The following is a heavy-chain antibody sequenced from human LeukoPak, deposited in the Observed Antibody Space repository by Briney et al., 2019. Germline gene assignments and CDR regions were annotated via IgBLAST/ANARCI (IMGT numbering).Heavy chain of an antibody. D-gene: IGHD4-17*01. CDR2: INTNTGNP. J-gene: IGHJ4*02. CDR3: ARDPSAGRDVHDYGDPEGNY. V-gene: IGHV7-4-1*02. Sequence: ASVKVSCKASGYTFISYAMNWVRQAPGQGLEWMGWINTNTGNPTHAQGFTGRFVFSLDTSVSTAYLQISSLKAEDTAVYYCARDPSAGRDVHDYGDPEGNYWGQGTLVTVSS. CDR1: GYTFISYA.